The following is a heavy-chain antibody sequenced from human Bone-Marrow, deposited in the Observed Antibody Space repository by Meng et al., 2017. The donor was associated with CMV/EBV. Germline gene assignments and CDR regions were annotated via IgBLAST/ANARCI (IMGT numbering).Heavy chain of an antibody. V-gene: IGHV4-34*01. CDR2: INHSGST. J-gene: IGHJ6*02. CDR1: SFRGYY. CDR3: ARCFAPLGNYYYYYGMDV. D-gene: IGHD7-27*01. Sequence: SFRGYYWSWIRQPPGKGLEWIGEINHSGSTNYNPSLKSRVTISVDTSKNQFSLKLSSVTAADTAVYYCARCFAPLGNYYYYYGMDVWGQGTTVTVSS.